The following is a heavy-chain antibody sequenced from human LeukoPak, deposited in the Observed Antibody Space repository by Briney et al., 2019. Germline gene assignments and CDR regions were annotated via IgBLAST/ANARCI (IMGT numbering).Heavy chain of an antibody. CDR2: ISGSGGST. V-gene: IGHV3-23*01. Sequence: GGSLRLSCAASGFTFSSYAMSWVRQAPGKGLERVSAISGSGGSTYYADSVKGRFTISRDNSKNTLYLQMNSLRAEDTAVYYCAKDFWSGYYGYWGQGTLVTVSS. D-gene: IGHD3-3*01. J-gene: IGHJ4*02. CDR1: GFTFSSYA. CDR3: AKDFWSGYYGY.